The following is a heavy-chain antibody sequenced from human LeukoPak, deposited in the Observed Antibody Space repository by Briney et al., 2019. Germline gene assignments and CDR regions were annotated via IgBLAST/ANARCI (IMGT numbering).Heavy chain of an antibody. D-gene: IGHD6-13*01. CDR3: AKGWYSSSWTLDY. V-gene: IGHV3-48*03. J-gene: IGHJ4*02. CDR2: ISSSGSTI. Sequence: GGSLRLSCAASGFTFSSYEMNWVRQAPGKGLEWVSYISSSGSTIYYADSVKGRFTISRDNSKNTLYLQMNSLRAEDTAVYYCAKGWYSSSWTLDYWGQGTLVTVSS. CDR1: GFTFSSYE.